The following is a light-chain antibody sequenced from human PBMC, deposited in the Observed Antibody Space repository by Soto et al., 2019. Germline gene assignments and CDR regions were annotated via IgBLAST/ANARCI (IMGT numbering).Light chain of an antibody. CDR3: QQANSFALT. CDR2: DAS. Sequence: EIVMTQSPATLSVSPGGRATLSCRASQSVSNELAWYQQTPGQAPRLLIYDASTRATGVPARFSGSGSGTQFTLAISSLQSEDFATYYCQQANSFALTFGGGTKVEIK. J-gene: IGKJ4*01. CDR1: QSVSNE. V-gene: IGKV3-15*01.